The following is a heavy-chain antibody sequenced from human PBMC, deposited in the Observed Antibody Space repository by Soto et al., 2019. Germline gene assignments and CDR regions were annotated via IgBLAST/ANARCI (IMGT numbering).Heavy chain of an antibody. Sequence: QVQLVESGGGVVEPGRSLRLSCAASGYTFSDHAMHWVRQAPGKGLEWLALISYDGINKNYADSVRGRFTISTDSSKKTLFLQMNSLRPEDTAVYYCVGSSGCWGQGTLVTVSS. CDR3: VGSSGC. CDR1: GYTFSDHA. V-gene: IGHV3-30-3*01. J-gene: IGHJ4*02. D-gene: IGHD3-10*01. CDR2: ISYDGINK.